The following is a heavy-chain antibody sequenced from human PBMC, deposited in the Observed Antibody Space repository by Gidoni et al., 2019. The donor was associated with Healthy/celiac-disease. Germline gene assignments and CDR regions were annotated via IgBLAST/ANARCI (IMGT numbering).Heavy chain of an antibody. V-gene: IGHV3-30*18. Sequence: QVQLVESGGGVVQPGRSRRLSCAASGFTFSSYGMHWVRQAPGKGLEWVAVISYDGSNKYYADSVKGRFTISRDNSKNTLYLQMNSLRAEDTAVYYCAKGPDAFDIWGQGTMVTVSS. J-gene: IGHJ3*02. CDR3: AKGPDAFDI. CDR2: ISYDGSNK. CDR1: GFTFSSYG.